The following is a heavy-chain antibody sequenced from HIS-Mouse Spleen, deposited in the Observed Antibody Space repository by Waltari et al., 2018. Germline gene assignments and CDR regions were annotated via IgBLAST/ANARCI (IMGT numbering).Heavy chain of an antibody. D-gene: IGHD2-2*01. V-gene: IGHV3-7*01. Sequence: EVQLVESGGGLVQPGGSLRLSCPASGFTFSSYWMSWVRQAPGKGLEWVANIKKDGSEKYYVDSVKGRFTISRDNAKNSLYLQMNSLRAEDTAVYYCARALHQLDYWGQGTLVTVSS. J-gene: IGHJ4*02. CDR1: GFTFSSYW. CDR3: ARALHQLDY. CDR2: IKKDGSEK.